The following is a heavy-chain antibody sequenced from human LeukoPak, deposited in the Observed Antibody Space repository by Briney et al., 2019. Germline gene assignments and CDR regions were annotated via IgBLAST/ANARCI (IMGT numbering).Heavy chain of an antibody. Sequence: PGGSLRLSCAASGFTFSSYGMTWVRQPPGKGLEWVSVIHGGGSTYYADSAKGRFTISRDNSKNTLYLQMNSLRAEDTAVYYCASRDKGYYYGMDVWGQGTTVTVSS. CDR3: ASRDKGYYYGMDV. CDR1: GFTFSSYG. J-gene: IGHJ6*02. D-gene: IGHD5-24*01. CDR2: IHGGGST. V-gene: IGHV3-66*01.